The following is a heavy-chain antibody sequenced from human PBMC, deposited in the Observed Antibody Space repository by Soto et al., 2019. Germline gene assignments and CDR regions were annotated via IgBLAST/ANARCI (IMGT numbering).Heavy chain of an antibody. J-gene: IGHJ4*02. V-gene: IGHV3-23*01. CDR2: ISGSGGST. CDR1: GFTFSSYA. CDR3: ARVAEGPFDY. Sequence: EVQLLESGGGLVQPGGSLRLSCAASGFTFSSYAMSWVRQAPGKGLEWVSAISGSGGSTYYADSVKGRFTISRDNAKNSLFLQMNSLRAEDTAVYYCARVAEGPFDYWGQGTLVTVSS.